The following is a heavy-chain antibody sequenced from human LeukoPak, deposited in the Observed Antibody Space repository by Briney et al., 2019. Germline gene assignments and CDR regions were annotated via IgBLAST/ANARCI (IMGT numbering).Heavy chain of an antibody. Sequence: SSETLSLTCTVSGGSISSYYWSWIRQPPGKGLEWIGYIYYSGSTNYNPSLKSRVTISVDTSKNQFSLKLSSVTAADTAVYYCARASSGYCSSTSCYTPDYWGQGTLVTVSS. J-gene: IGHJ4*02. CDR2: IYYSGST. CDR1: GGSISSYY. D-gene: IGHD2-2*02. V-gene: IGHV4-59*01. CDR3: ARASSGYCSSTSCYTPDY.